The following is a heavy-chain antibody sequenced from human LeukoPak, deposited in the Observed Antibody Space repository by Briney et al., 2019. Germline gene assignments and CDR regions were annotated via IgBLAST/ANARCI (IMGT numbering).Heavy chain of an antibody. Sequence: SETLSLTCTVSGGSISSGGYYWSWIRQHPGKGLEWIGYIHYSGSTYYNPTLKSRITKSVDTSRNRFSLKLSSVTAADTAVYYCARTYMTSARFAPWGQGTLVTVSS. D-gene: IGHD2-21*02. J-gene: IGHJ5*02. CDR3: ARTYMTSARFAP. V-gene: IGHV4-31*03. CDR2: IHYSGST. CDR1: GGSISSGGYY.